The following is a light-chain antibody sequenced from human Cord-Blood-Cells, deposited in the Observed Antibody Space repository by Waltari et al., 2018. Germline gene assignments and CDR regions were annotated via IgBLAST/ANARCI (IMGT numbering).Light chain of an antibody. CDR1: SSDVGGYNY. CDR3: SSYTSSSTYV. V-gene: IGLV2-14*01. Sequence: QSALTQPASVSGSPGQSITLPCTGTSSDVGGYNYVSWYQQHPGKAPKLMISEVSNRPSGVSNRFSGSKSGNTASLTISGLQAEDEADYYCSSYTSSSTYVFGTGTKVTVL. J-gene: IGLJ1*01. CDR2: EVS.